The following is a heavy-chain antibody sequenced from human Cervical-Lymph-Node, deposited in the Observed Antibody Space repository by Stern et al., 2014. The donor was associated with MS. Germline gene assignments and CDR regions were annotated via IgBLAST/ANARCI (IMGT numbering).Heavy chain of an antibody. V-gene: IGHV7-4-1*02. CDR2: SNTVNGNP. J-gene: IGHJ4*02. CDR3: ARGGDHGDYVDY. CDR1: GYSFREHA. Sequence: QVQLVESGSELKRPGASVKVSCKTSGYSFREHAINWARQAPGQGLEWMGWSNTVNGNPTYAQAFTGRFVFSLDMSVSTAYLQISSLRTEDTAVYYCARGGDHGDYVDYWGQGILVTVSS. D-gene: IGHD4-17*01.